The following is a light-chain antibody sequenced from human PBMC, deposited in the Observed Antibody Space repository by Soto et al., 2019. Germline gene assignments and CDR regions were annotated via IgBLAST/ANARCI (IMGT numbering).Light chain of an antibody. CDR3: QQLDNYPRT. V-gene: IGKV1-5*01. CDR2: DVS. J-gene: IGKJ1*01. Sequence: DIQMTQSPSTLPASIGDRVTITCRASQNIRNWLAWYQQKPGKATKLLIYDVSSLESGVSSRFSGSGSGTEFTLTISSLQPEDFATYYCQQLDNYPRTFGQGTKVDI. CDR1: QNIRNW.